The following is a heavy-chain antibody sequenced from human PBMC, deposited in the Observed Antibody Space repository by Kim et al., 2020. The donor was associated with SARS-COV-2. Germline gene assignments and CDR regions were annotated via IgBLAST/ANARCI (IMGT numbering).Heavy chain of an antibody. V-gene: IGHV4-34*01. J-gene: IGHJ5*02. CDR3: ARGSYCSGGSCYGWFDT. D-gene: IGHD2-15*01. Sequence: LKSRVTISVDTSKNQFSLKLSSVTAADTAVYYCARGSYCSGGSCYGWFDTWGQGTLVTVSS.